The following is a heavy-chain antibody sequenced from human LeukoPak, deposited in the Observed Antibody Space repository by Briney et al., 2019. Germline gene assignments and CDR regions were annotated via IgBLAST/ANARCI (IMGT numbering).Heavy chain of an antibody. Sequence: ASVKVSCKASGYTFTGYYMHWVRQAPGQGLEWMGWINPNSGNTGYAQKFQGRVTMTRNTSISTAYMELSSLRSEDTAVYYCARGSRSSSWYGWDYYYYMDVWGKGTTVTISS. D-gene: IGHD6-13*01. V-gene: IGHV1-8*02. CDR3: ARGSRSSSWYGWDYYYYMDV. CDR2: INPNSGNT. CDR1: GYTFTGYY. J-gene: IGHJ6*03.